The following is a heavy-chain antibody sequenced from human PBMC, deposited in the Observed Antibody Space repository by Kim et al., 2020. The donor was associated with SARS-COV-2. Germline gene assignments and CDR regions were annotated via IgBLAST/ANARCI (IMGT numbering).Heavy chain of an antibody. J-gene: IGHJ4*02. D-gene: IGHD2-15*01. CDR2: IYYSGST. V-gene: IGHV4-59*08. CDR3: ARHKKLLPNYFDY. CDR1: GGSISSYY. Sequence: SETLSLTCTVSGGSISSYYWSWIRQPPGKGLEWIGYIYYSGSTNYNPSLKSRVTISVDTSKNQFSLKLSSVTAADTAVYYCARHKKLLPNYFDYWGQGTLVTVSS.